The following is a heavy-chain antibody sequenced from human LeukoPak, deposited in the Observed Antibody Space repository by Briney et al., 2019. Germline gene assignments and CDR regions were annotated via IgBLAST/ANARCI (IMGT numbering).Heavy chain of an antibody. CDR2: ISSSSSYT. J-gene: IGHJ5*02. CDR1: AFTFSSYS. CDR3: ARGHWFDP. V-gene: IGHV3-21*01. Sequence: RGSLRPSCAAAAFTFSSYSMNCVRQAPGKGLGWVSSISSSSSYTYYADSGKGRFTISRDNAKNSLYLQMNSLRTEDTAVYYGARGHWFDPWGQGTLVTASS.